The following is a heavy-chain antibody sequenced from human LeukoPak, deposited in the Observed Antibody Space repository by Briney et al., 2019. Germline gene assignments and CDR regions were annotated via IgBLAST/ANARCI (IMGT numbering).Heavy chain of an antibody. D-gene: IGHD3-22*01. CDR1: GYTFTSYD. CDR2: MNPNSGNT. J-gene: IGHJ4*02. CDR3: ARVEYISGYSHVY. Sequence: ASVKVSCKASGYTFTSYDINWVRQATGQGLEWMGWMNPNSGNTGYAQKFQGRVTMTRNIFISTAYTELSSLRSEDTAVYYCARVEYISGYSHVYWGQGTLVTVSS. V-gene: IGHV1-8*01.